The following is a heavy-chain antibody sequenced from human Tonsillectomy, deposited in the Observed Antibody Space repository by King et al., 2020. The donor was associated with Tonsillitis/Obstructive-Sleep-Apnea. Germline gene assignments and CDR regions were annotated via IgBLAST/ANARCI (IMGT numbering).Heavy chain of an antibody. CDR1: VGSFSGYA. CDR2: ISHSGST. D-gene: IGHD6-13*01. V-gene: IGHV4-34*01. CDR3: ARGYDRSSSENGAFDP. Sequence: VQLHQGGAGLLKPSEALSLTFAVYVGSFSGYAWSWISQSPGKGLEWIGEISHSGSTNYNPSLKSRVTISVDTSKNQFSLKLSSVNAADTAVSYCARGYDRSSSENGAFDPWGQGTLVTVSS. J-gene: IGHJ5*02.